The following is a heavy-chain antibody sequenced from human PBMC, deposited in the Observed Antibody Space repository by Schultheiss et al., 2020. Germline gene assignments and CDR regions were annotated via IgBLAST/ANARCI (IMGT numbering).Heavy chain of an antibody. CDR2: ISSSGSTI. V-gene: IGHV3-11*01. Sequence: GESLKISCAASGFTFSDYYMSWIRQAPGKGLEWVSYISSSGSTIYYADSVKGRFTISRDNAKNSLYLQMNSLRAEDTAVYYCARDPFAVAGTLYWGQGTLVTVSS. CDR1: GFTFSDYY. D-gene: IGHD6-19*01. CDR3: ARDPFAVAGTLY. J-gene: IGHJ4*02.